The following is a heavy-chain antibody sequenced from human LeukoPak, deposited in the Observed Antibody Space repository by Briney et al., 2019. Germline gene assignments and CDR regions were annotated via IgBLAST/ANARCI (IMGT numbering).Heavy chain of an antibody. CDR1: GYTFTGYY. CDR2: INPNSGGT. D-gene: IGHD3-22*01. V-gene: IGHV1-2*02. Sequence: ASVKVSCKASGYTFTGYYMHWVRQAPGQGLEWMGWINPNSGGTNYAQKFQGRVTMTRDTSISTAYMELSRLRPDDTAVYYCAREPDYYDNRGYWGQGTLVTVSS. CDR3: AREPDYYDNRGY. J-gene: IGHJ4*02.